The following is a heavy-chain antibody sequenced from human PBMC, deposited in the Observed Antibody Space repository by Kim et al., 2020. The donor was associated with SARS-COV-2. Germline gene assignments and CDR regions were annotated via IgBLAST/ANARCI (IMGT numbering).Heavy chain of an antibody. CDR1: GGTFSSYA. Sequence: SVKVSCKASGGTFSSYAISWVRQAPGQGLEWMGGIIPIFGTANYAQKFQGRVTITADESTSTAYMELSSLRSEDTAVYYCARAGRYCSSTSCWGSYYYGMDVWGQGTTVTVSS. CDR3: ARAGRYCSSTSCWGSYYYGMDV. CDR2: IIPIFGTA. D-gene: IGHD2-2*01. J-gene: IGHJ6*02. V-gene: IGHV1-69*13.